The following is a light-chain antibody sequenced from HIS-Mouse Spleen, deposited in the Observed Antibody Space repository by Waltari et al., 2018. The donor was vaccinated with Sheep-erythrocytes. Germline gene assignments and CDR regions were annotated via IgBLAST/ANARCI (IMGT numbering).Light chain of an antibody. CDR3: QQRSNWPPYT. CDR1: QGVSSY. J-gene: IGKJ2*01. V-gene: IGKV3-11*01. Sequence: EIVLTQSPATLSLSPGERATLSCMASQGVSSYLAWYQQKPGQAPKLLIYDASNRATGIPARFSGSGSGTDFTLTISSLEPEDFAVYYCQQRSNWPPYTFGQGTKLEIK. CDR2: DAS.